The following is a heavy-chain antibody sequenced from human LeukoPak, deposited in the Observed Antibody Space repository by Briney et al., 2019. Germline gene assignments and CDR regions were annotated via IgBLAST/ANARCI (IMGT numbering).Heavy chain of an antibody. CDR1: GFTFSSYS. Sequence: PGGSLRLSCAASGFTFSSYSMNWVRQAPGKGLEWVSSISSSSSYIYYADSVKGRFTISRDNAKNSLYLQMNSLRAEDTAVYYCARECPLNRGGSCYGAMGVWGQGTTVTVSS. J-gene: IGHJ6*02. D-gene: IGHD2-15*01. V-gene: IGHV3-21*01. CDR3: ARECPLNRGGSCYGAMGV. CDR2: ISSSSSYI.